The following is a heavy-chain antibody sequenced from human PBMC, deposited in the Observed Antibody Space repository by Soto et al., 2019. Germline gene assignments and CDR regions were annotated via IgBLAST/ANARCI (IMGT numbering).Heavy chain of an antibody. J-gene: IGHJ6*02. D-gene: IGHD4-4*01. CDR1: GGTFSSYA. V-gene: IGHV1-69*13. Sequence: SVKVSCKASGGTFSSYAISWVRQAPGQGLEWMGGIIPIFGTANYAQKFQGRVTITADESTSTAYMELSSLRSEDTAVYYCARGRLQRYYYYYYGMDVWGRGTTVTVSS. CDR2: IIPIFGTA. CDR3: ARGRLQRYYYYYYGMDV.